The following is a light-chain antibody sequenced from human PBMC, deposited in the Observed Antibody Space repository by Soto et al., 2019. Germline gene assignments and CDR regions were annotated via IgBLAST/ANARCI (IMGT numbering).Light chain of an antibody. Sequence: EIVLTQSPGTLSLSPGERATLSCRASQSVSSNYLAWYQQKPGQAPRLLIYGASSRATGIPDRFSGSGSGTDFTLTISRLQPEDFAVYYCQQYGSSYTFGPATKVDIK. CDR2: GAS. CDR3: QQYGSSYT. V-gene: IGKV3-20*01. CDR1: QSVSSNY. J-gene: IGKJ3*01.